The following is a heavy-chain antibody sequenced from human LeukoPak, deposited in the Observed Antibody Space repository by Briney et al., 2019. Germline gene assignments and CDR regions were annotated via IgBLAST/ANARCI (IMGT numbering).Heavy chain of an antibody. V-gene: IGHV3-23*01. CDR1: GFIFSNYG. CDR3: TTYGSGRKFDY. D-gene: IGHD3-10*01. Sequence: GGSLRLSCAASGFIFSNYGMSWVRQAPGKGLEWVSGIRGNADTTYYADSVKGRFSIFRDNSKNMLYLQMNSLKTEDTAVYYCTTYGSGRKFDYWGQGTLVTVSS. J-gene: IGHJ4*02. CDR2: IRGNADTT.